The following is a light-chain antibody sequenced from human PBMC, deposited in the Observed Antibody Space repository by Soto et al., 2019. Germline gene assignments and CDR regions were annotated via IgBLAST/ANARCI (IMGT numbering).Light chain of an antibody. CDR3: QQYYSTLCT. V-gene: IGKV4-1*01. Sequence: DIVMTQSPDSLAVSLGERATINCKSSQSVLYSSNNKNYLAWYQQKPGQPPKLLIYWASTRESGVPDRFSGSGSGTDFTLTISSLQAEDLAVYYCQQYYSTLCTVGQGTKVEIK. CDR1: QSVLYSSNNKNY. J-gene: IGKJ1*01. CDR2: WAS.